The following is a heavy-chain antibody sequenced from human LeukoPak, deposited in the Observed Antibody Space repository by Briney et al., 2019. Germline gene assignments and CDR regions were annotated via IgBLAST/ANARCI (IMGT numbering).Heavy chain of an antibody. CDR3: ARVFMGYCSSTSCYGWFDP. CDR2: IYYSGST. J-gene: IGHJ5*02. Sequence: PSETLSLTCTVSGGSISSYYCSWIRQPPGKGLEWIGYIYYSGSTNYNPSLKSRVTISVDTSKNQFSLKLSSVTAADTAVYYCARVFMGYCSSTSCYGWFDPWGQGTLVTVSS. CDR1: GGSISSYY. V-gene: IGHV4-59*01. D-gene: IGHD2-2*01.